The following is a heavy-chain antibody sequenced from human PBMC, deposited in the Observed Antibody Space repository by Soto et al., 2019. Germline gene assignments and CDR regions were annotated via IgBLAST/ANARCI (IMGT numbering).Heavy chain of an antibody. CDR3: ARASDLDCSGGSCYRVAFDI. CDR2: IGTAGDT. V-gene: IGHV3-13*01. Sequence: GVSLRLSCAASGFTFSSYDMHWVRQATGKGLEWVSAIGTAGDTYYPGSVKGRFTISRENAKNSLYLQMNSLRAGDTAVYYCARASDLDCSGGSCYRVAFDIWRQGTMVTVSS. D-gene: IGHD2-15*01. J-gene: IGHJ3*02. CDR1: GFTFSSYD.